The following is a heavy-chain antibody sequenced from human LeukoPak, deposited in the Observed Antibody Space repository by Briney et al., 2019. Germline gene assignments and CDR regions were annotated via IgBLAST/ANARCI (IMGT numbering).Heavy chain of an antibody. J-gene: IGHJ6*02. Sequence: PGRSLRLSCAASGFTFSSYGMHWVRQAPGKGLEWVAVIWYDGSNKYYADSVKGRFTISRDNSKNTLFLQMNSLRAEDTAVYYCAKDPRAVPGNNYYGMDVWGQGTTVTVSS. CDR3: AKDPRAVPGNNYYGMDV. D-gene: IGHD6-19*01. V-gene: IGHV3-33*06. CDR1: GFTFSSYG. CDR2: IWYDGSNK.